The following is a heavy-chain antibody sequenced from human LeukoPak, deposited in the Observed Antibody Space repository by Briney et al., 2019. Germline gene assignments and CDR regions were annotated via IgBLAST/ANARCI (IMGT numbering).Heavy chain of an antibody. Sequence: SGGSLRLSCSVSGFTFSTYVMHWVRQAPGKGLEYVSAISSNGDNTYYADSVKGRFTISRDNSKNTLYLQMSSLRADDTAVYYCVRGTGYWGQRTLVTVSS. V-gene: IGHV3-64D*06. CDR3: VRGTGY. J-gene: IGHJ4*02. CDR2: ISSNGDNT. CDR1: GFTFSTYV.